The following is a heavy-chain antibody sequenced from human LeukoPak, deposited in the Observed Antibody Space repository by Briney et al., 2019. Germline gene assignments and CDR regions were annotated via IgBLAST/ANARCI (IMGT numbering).Heavy chain of an antibody. J-gene: IGHJ4*02. V-gene: IGHV3-53*01. CDR2: IYSGGST. D-gene: IGHD2-2*02. Sequence: GGSLRLSCAASGFTVSSNYMSWVRQAPGKGLEWVSVIYSGGSTYYADSVKGRFAISRDNSKNTLYLQMNSLRAEDTAVYYCARVLPVCSSTSCYMYYFDYWGQGTLVTVSS. CDR1: GFTVSSNY. CDR3: ARVLPVCSSTSCYMYYFDY.